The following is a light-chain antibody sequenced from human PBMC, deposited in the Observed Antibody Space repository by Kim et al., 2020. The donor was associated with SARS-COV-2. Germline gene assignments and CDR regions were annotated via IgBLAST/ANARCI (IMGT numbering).Light chain of an antibody. CDR3: GESHTIDGQVGYV. V-gene: IGLV4-3*01. J-gene: IGLJ1*01. Sequence: LTGNPSSEPSTYTIEWDQRRPGRSPQYIMKIRGDGSHNKGDGIPDRFVGSSSGADRYLTVSNLQSDDEAEYYCGESHTIDGQVGYVFGTGTKVTVL. CDR2: IRGDGSH. CDR1: SEPSTYT.